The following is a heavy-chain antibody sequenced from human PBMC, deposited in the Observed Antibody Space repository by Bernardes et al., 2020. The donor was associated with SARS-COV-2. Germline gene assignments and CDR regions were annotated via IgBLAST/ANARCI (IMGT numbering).Heavy chain of an antibody. Sequence: SETLSLTCAVSGGSLSGYYWTWIRQPPGKGLEWVGDVNQSGNTNYNPSLKSRVLISLDTSKTQFSLELSSVTAADTSVYYCARGRRNWFDPWGQGTLVTVAS. CDR2: VNQSGNT. J-gene: IGHJ5*02. V-gene: IGHV4-34*01. CDR3: ARGRRNWFDP. CDR1: GGSLSGYY.